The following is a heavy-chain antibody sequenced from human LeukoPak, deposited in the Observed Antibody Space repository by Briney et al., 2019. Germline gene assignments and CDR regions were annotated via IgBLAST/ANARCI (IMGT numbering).Heavy chain of an antibody. CDR2: ISGDGGHT. J-gene: IGHJ4*02. CDR3: AHILTGYYVDY. V-gene: IGHV3-74*01. D-gene: IGHD3-9*01. CDR1: GFTFSSYS. Sequence: GGSLRLSCAASGFTFSSYSMTWVRQAPGKGLVWVSRISGDGGHTDYADSVRGRFTISRDNAKNTLYLQMNSLRAEDTAVYFCAHILTGYYVDYWGQGTLVTVSS.